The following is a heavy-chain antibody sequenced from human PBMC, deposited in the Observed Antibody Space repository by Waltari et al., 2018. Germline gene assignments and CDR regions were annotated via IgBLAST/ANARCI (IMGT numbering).Heavy chain of an antibody. D-gene: IGHD3-10*01. CDR2: IYYRGST. Sequence: QVQLQESGPGRVKPSETLSLTCTVAGGSISSYYWSWLRQPPGKGLEWIGYIYYRGSTNYNPSLKSRVTISGDTSTNQFSLTLSSVTAADTAVYYCARYYGSGLYFDYWGQGTLVTVSS. J-gene: IGHJ4*02. CDR3: ARYYGSGLYFDY. CDR1: GGSISSYY. V-gene: IGHV4-59*01.